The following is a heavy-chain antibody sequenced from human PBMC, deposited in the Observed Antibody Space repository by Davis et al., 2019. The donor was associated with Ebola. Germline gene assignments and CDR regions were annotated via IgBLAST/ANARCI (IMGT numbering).Heavy chain of an antibody. V-gene: IGHV4-59*01. D-gene: IGHD1-1*01. J-gene: IGHJ3*02. Sequence: MPSETLSLTCTVSGGSISSYYWSWIRQPPGKGLEWIGYIYYSGSTNYNPSLKSRVTISVDTSKNQFSLKLSSVTAADTAVYYCAREAPVQLGAFDIWGQGTMVTVSS. CDR1: GGSISSYY. CDR2: IYYSGST. CDR3: AREAPVQLGAFDI.